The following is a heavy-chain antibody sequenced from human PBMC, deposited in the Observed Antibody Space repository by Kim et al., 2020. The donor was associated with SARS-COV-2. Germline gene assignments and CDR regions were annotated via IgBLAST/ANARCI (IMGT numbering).Heavy chain of an antibody. CDR3: ARGGDGYSYGLNNWFDL. D-gene: IGHD5-18*01. J-gene: IGHJ5*02. Sequence: SETLSLTCAVYGGSFSGYYWSWIRQPPGKGLEWIGEINHSGSTNYNPSLKSRVTISVDTSKNQFSLKLSSVTAADTAVYYCARGGDGYSYGLNNWFDLWGQGTLVTVSS. CDR1: GGSFSGYY. CDR2: INHSGST. V-gene: IGHV4-34*01.